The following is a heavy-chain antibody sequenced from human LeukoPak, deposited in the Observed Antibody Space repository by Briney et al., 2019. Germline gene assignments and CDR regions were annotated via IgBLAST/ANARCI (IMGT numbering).Heavy chain of an antibody. CDR2: IYYSGST. CDR1: GGSISSYY. Sequence: SETLSLTCTVSGGSISSYYWSWIRQPPGKGLEWIGYIYYSGSTNYNPSLKSRVTISVDTSKNQFSLKLRSVTAADTAVYYCARDGRDSSGWYVDYWGQGTLVTVSS. D-gene: IGHD6-19*01. CDR3: ARDGRDSSGWYVDY. V-gene: IGHV4-59*12. J-gene: IGHJ4*02.